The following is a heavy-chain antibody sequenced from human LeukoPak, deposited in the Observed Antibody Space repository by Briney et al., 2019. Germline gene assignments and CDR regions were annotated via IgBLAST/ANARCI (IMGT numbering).Heavy chain of an antibody. V-gene: IGHV1-2*02. CDR1: VFLFTHQF. D-gene: IGHD3-16*01. CDR3: VRDDDTLAYGVGYYMDV. J-gene: IGHJ6*03. Sequence: GASVTVSFKVSVFLFTHQFIHWVRQAPGQGLEWMGWVNPKSGGTNSAPKFRGRVTMTVDTSITTIYMELRSLRSEDTAVYYCVRDDDTLAYGVGYYMDVWDTGTTVTVTS. CDR2: VNPKSGGT.